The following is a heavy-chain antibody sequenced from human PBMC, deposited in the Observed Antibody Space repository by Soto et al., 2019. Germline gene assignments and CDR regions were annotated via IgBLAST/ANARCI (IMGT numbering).Heavy chain of an antibody. CDR3: ASQADYCSGGTRWCWYFDL. D-gene: IGHD2-15*01. J-gene: IGHJ2*01. Sequence: QLQLQESGPGLVKPSETLSLTCTVSGGSISSSSYYWGWIRQPPGKGLEWIGSIYYSGSTYYNPSLKSRVTISVDTSKNQFSLKLSSVTAADTAVYYCASQADYCSGGTRWCWYFDLWGRGTLVTVSS. CDR1: GGSISSSSYY. CDR2: IYYSGST. V-gene: IGHV4-39*01.